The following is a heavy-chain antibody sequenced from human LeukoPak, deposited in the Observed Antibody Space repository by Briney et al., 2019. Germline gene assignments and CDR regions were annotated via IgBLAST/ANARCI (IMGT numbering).Heavy chain of an antibody. CDR3: ARDYGSGSYRFDY. V-gene: IGHV1-18*01. Sequence: SVPVSCQACGYTLTPYGISWVRQPPGKGLEGVGWNDDYNGNTKYAQNLQGRVSMTTDTSTSKAYLELRSLSSDDTAVYYCARDYGSGSYRFDYWGQGTLVTVSS. CDR1: GYTLTPYG. D-gene: IGHD3-10*01. J-gene: IGHJ4*02. CDR2: NDDYNGNT.